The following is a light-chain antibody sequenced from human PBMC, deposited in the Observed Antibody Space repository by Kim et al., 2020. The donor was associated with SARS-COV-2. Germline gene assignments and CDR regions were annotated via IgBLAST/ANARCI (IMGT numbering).Light chain of an antibody. CDR3: SSYTRSTTSYV. Sequence: QSYTISCPGPRSDVGACKYVSWYQQHPGKSPKLIIYDVNNRPSGVSNRFSGSKSGNTASLTISGLQAEDEADYYCSSYTRSTTSYVFGTGTKVTVL. CDR1: RSDVGACKY. J-gene: IGLJ1*01. CDR2: DVN. V-gene: IGLV2-14*03.